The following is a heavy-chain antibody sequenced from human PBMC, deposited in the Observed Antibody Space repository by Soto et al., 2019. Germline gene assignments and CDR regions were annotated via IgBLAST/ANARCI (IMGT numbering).Heavy chain of an antibody. Sequence: GGSLRLSCAASGFTFSSYGMHWVRQAPGKGLEWVAVIWYDGSNKYYADSVKGRFTISRDNSKNTLYLQMNSLRAEDTAVYYCARGPNSSGWYYFDYWGQGTLVTVSS. V-gene: IGHV3-33*01. CDR1: GFTFSSYG. CDR2: IWYDGSNK. D-gene: IGHD6-19*01. J-gene: IGHJ4*02. CDR3: ARGPNSSGWYYFDY.